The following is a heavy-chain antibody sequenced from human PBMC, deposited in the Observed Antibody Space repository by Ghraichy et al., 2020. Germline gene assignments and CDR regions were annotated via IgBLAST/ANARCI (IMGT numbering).Heavy chain of an antibody. CDR1: GFTFSNAW. J-gene: IGHJ6*03. Sequence: GGSLRLSCAASGFTFSNAWMNWVRQAPGKGLEWVGRIKSKTDGGTTDYAAPVKGRFTISRDDSKNTLYLQMNSLKTEDTAVYYCTTARPRLGIIYYYYYMDVWGKGTTVTVSS. CDR3: TTARPRLGIIYYYYYMDV. CDR2: IKSKTDGGTT. D-gene: IGHD7-27*01. V-gene: IGHV3-15*07.